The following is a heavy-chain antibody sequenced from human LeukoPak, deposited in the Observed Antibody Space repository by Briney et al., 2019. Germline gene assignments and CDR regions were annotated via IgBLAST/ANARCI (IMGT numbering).Heavy chain of an antibody. D-gene: IGHD5-24*01. CDR3: ARDLIRDGYQNSNWFDP. CDR1: GFTFSSYS. V-gene: IGHV3-21*01. CDR2: ISSSSSYI. J-gene: IGHJ5*02. Sequence: GGSLRLSCAASGFTFSSYSMNWVRQAPGKGLEWVSSISSSSSYIYYADSVKGRFTISRDNAKNSLYLQMNSLRAEDTAVYYCARDLIRDGYQNSNWFDPWGQGTLVTVSS.